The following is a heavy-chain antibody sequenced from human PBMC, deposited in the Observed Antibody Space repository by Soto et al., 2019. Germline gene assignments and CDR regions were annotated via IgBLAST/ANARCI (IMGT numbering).Heavy chain of an antibody. V-gene: IGHV3-23*01. CDR3: ASVLRYFDTPSGMDV. CDR1: GFTFSNHA. D-gene: IGHD3-9*01. CDR2: IGGSGRNT. Sequence: EVQLLESGEGLVQPGGSLKLSCAASGFTFSNHAMSWVRQAPGKGLEWVSGIGGSGRNTYYADSVKGRFTISRDNSQNTLFLQMNSLRAEDPAEYYCASVLRYFDTPSGMDVWGQGTTVTVSS. J-gene: IGHJ6*02.